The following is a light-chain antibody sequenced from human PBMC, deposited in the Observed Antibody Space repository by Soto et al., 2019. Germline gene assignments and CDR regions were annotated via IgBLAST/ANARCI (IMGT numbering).Light chain of an antibody. CDR1: QSISNF. J-gene: IGKJ4*01. Sequence: IQMTQSPSSLSASVGDRVTISCRASQSISNFLNWYQLKPGKAPQLLIYAASRLQSGVPPRFSGSGAGTEFTLTIAGLQPEDFATYYCQQYESYSPLTFGGGTKVDIK. V-gene: IGKV1-39*01. CDR2: AAS. CDR3: QQYESYSPLT.